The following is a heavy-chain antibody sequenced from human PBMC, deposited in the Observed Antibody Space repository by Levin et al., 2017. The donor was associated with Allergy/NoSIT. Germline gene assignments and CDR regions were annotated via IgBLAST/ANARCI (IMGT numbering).Heavy chain of an antibody. CDR2: IYYSGST. V-gene: IGHV4-31*03. Sequence: SETLSLTCTVSGGSISSGGYYWSWIRQHPGKGLEWIGYIYYSGSTYYNPSLKSRVTISVDTSKNQFSLKLSSVTAADTAVYYCATSSRYSYDNPFDYWGQGTLVTVSS. D-gene: IGHD5-18*01. CDR1: GGSISSGGYY. J-gene: IGHJ4*02. CDR3: ATSSRYSYDNPFDY.